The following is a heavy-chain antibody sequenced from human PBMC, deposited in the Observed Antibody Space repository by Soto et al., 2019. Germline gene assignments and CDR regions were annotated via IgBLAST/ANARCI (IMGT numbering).Heavy chain of an antibody. D-gene: IGHD4-17*01. CDR1: GGSISSGDYY. J-gene: IGHJ5*02. Sequence: QVQLQESGPGLVKPSQTLSLTCTVSGGSISSGDYYWSWIRQPPGEGLEWIGYIYYSGSTYYNPSLKSRVTISVDTSKNQFSLKLSSVTAADTAVYYCARVATVTTASSWFDPWGQGTLVTVSS. V-gene: IGHV4-30-4*01. CDR2: IYYSGST. CDR3: ARVATVTTASSWFDP.